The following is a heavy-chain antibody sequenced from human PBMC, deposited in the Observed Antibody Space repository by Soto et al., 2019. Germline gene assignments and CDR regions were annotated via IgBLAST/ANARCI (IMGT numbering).Heavy chain of an antibody. D-gene: IGHD3-3*01. CDR2: IYYSGIT. CDR3: ARSPAGLRFLEWLYAGGWLDP. CDR1: GGSISSSTDY. J-gene: IGHJ5*02. V-gene: IGHV4-39*01. Sequence: SETLSLTCTVSGGSISSSTDYWAWIRQPPGKGLEWIGSIYYSGITYYNPSLKSRVTISVDTSKDQFSLKLISVTAADTAIYYCARSPAGLRFLEWLYAGGWLDPWGQGTLVTVSS.